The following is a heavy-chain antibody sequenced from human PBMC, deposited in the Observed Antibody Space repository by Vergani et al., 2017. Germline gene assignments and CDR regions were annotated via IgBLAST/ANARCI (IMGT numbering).Heavy chain of an antibody. D-gene: IGHD1-26*01. J-gene: IGHJ4*02. CDR1: GASISGGGYY. Sequence: QVHLQESGPGLVKPSQTLSLTCTVSGASISGGGYYWSWIRQPAGKGLEWIGRIYSRGTEYNPSLKSRVAVSINPSKSQFSLKLTSVTAADAAMYYCVRELGASLGAYFDYWGQGALVSVSS. CDR3: VRELGASLGAYFDY. V-gene: IGHV4-61*02. CDR2: IYSRGT.